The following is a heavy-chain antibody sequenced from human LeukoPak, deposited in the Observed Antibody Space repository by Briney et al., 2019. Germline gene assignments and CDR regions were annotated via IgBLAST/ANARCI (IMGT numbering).Heavy chain of an antibody. CDR1: GGTFSSYA. CDR3: ARDYNYGGIN. D-gene: IGHD3-10*01. Sequence: ASVKVSCKASGGTFSSYAISWVRQAPGQGLEWMGGIIPIFGTANYAQKFQGRVTITTEESTSTAYMELSSLRSEDTAVYYCARDYNYGGINWGQGTLVTVSS. V-gene: IGHV1-69*05. J-gene: IGHJ4*02. CDR2: IIPIFGTA.